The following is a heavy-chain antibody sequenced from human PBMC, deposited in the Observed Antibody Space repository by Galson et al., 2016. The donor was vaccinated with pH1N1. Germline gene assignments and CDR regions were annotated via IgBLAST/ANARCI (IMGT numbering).Heavy chain of an antibody. J-gene: IGHJ6*02. D-gene: IGHD3-10*01. Sequence: PALVKPTQTLKLTCTFSGFSLSTFGVRVSWIRQSPGKALEWLARIDWDDEKFYSPYLRTRLTISKDTSKDQVVLTMTNMDPVDKGTYYYARMGVASGGRYYYGMDVWGQGTTVTVSS. CDR1: GFSLSTFGVR. CDR2: IDWDDEK. V-gene: IGHV2-70*04. CDR3: ARMGVASGGRYYYGMDV.